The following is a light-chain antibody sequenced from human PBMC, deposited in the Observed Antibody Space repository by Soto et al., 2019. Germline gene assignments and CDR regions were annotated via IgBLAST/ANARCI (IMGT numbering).Light chain of an antibody. CDR2: DVS. V-gene: IGLV2-11*01. J-gene: IGLJ2*01. CDR3: CSYAGTYIPL. CDR1: SSDVGAYNF. Sequence: QSALTQPRSVSGSPGQSVTISCTGTSSDVGAYNFVSWYQHNPGKAPKLMMFDVSARPSGVPDRFSGSKSANPASLTISGLQTEDEADYYCCSYAGTYIPLFGGGTKLTVL.